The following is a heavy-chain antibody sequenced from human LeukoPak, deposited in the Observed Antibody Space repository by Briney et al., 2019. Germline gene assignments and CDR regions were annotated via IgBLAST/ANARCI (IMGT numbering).Heavy chain of an antibody. D-gene: IGHD2-15*01. CDR3: ASDPHCSSSNCPFDY. V-gene: IGHV4-4*02. Sequence: SETLSLTCSVSGGTIRSTDWWSWLRQPPGKGLEWIGEAYHAGSPNYNASLRSRVTISIDMSRNQLSLKLSSVTAADTAVYYCASDPHCSSSNCPFDYWGQGTLVTVPS. J-gene: IGHJ4*02. CDR2: AYHAGSP. CDR1: GGTIRSTDW.